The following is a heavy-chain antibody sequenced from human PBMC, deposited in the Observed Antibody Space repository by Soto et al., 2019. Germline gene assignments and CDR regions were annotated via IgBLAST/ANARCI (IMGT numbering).Heavy chain of an antibody. CDR1: GGIFRSYG. V-gene: IGHV1-69*01. Sequence: QVQLLQSGAEVKRPGSSVKVSCKASGGIFRSYGFNWVREAPGQGLEWMGDIIPIVGTINYAEKFRGRLTISADESRRAAVREGGRPPPAGRAGYDGASHRARITIWGGWRGGGGGPTGGPPDPFDVWGQGTMITVSS. CDR3: ASHRARITIWGGWRGGGGGPTGGPPDPFDV. CDR2: IIPIVGTI. J-gene: IGHJ3*01. D-gene: IGHD3-3*01.